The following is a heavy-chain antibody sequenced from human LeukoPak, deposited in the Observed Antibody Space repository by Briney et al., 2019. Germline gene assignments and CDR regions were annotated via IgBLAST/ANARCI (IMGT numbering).Heavy chain of an antibody. J-gene: IGHJ4*02. V-gene: IGHV4-59*08. CDR2: VYYTGST. D-gene: IGHD6-6*01. CDR1: GGSVSNYY. CDR3: ARHFAYSSSSYFDY. Sequence: KASETLSLTCSVSGGSVSNYYWSWIRQPPGKGLEWTGYVYYTGSTNYNPSLKSRVTVFEDKSKNQFSLRLYSVTVADTAVYYCARHFAYSSSSYFDYWGQGSLVTVSS.